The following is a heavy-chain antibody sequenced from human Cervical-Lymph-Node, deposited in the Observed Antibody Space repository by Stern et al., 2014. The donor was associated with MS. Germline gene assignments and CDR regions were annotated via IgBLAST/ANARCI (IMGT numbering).Heavy chain of an antibody. CDR1: GFSLSTSGVG. CDR2: IYWDDDK. J-gene: IGHJ4*02. V-gene: IGHV2-5*02. Sequence: QVTLRESGPTLVKPTQTLTLTCTFSGFSLSTSGVGVAWIRQPPGKALEWLALIYWDDDKRYSPSLKSRLTITKDTSQNQVVLTMTNMDPVDTATYYCAHRREGSRGVAFDYWGQGTLVTVSS. CDR3: AHRREGSRGVAFDY. D-gene: IGHD3-10*01.